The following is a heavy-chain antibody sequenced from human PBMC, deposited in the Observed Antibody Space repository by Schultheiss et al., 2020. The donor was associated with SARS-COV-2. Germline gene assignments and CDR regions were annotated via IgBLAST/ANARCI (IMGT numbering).Heavy chain of an antibody. V-gene: IGHV4-34*01. CDR1: GGSFSGYY. J-gene: IGHJ4*02. D-gene: IGHD3-10*01. CDR2: INHSGST. Sequence: GSLRLSCAVYGGSFSGYYWSWIRQPPGKGLEWIGEINHSGSTNYNPSLKSRVTISVDTSKNQFSLKLSSVTAADTAVYYCARARGGYFDYWGQGTLVTVSS. CDR3: ARARGGYFDY.